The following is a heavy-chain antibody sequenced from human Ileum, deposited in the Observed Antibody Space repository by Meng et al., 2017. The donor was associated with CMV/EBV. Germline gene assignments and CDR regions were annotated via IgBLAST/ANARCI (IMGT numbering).Heavy chain of an antibody. CDR2: IIYSGST. Sequence: QVQLQESGPRRVKPSLTLSRTCTVAGGSISSGGYYWNWIRQRPGKGLEWIGYIIYSGSTYYNPSLKSRLSISLDTSKNQFSLKLTSVTAADTAVYYCARDEAIAAPLDYWGQGILVTVSS. CDR1: GGSISSGGYY. CDR3: ARDEAIAAPLDY. J-gene: IGHJ4*02. D-gene: IGHD6-13*01. V-gene: IGHV4-31*03.